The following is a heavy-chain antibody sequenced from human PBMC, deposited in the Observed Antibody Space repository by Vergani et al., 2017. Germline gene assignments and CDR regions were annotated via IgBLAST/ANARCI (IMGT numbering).Heavy chain of an antibody. V-gene: IGHV3-23*01. CDR1: GFTFSSYA. D-gene: IGHD3-10*01. CDR3: AKYMVRGVITSPFDY. CDR2: ISGSGGST. J-gene: IGHJ4*02. Sequence: EVQLLESGGGLVQPGESLRLSCAASGFTFSSYAMSWVRQAPGKGLEWVSAISGSGGSTYYADSVKGRFTISRDNSKNTLYLQMNSLRAEDTAVYYCAKYMVRGVITSPFDYWGQGTLVTVSS.